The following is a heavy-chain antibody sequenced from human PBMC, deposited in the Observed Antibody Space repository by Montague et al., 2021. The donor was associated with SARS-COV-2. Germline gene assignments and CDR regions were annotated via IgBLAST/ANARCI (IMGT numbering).Heavy chain of an antibody. V-gene: IGHV6-1*01. D-gene: IGHD4-17*01. CDR3: VRDTGSAQAGFDA. CDR1: GDSVWSNTAA. Sequence: CAISGDSVWSNTAACNWIRQSPSGRLEWLGRTNYRSKWTSDYATSVEGRISIDPDTSKNQFFLHLRSVTPEDTGVYYCVRDTGSAQAGFDAWGQGTLVTVSS. CDR2: TNYRSKWTS. J-gene: IGHJ4*02.